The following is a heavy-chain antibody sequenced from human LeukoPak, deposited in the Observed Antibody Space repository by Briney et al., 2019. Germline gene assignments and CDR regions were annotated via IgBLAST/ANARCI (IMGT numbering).Heavy chain of an antibody. CDR3: ARLSIAAAADTYYFDY. V-gene: IGHV4-4*02. CDR2: IYHSGST. CDR1: GGSISSSNW. D-gene: IGHD6-13*01. Sequence: EPSETLSLTCAVSGGSISSSNWWSWVRQPPGKGLEWIGEIYHSGSTNYNPSLKSRVTISVDKSKNQFSLKLSSVTAADTAVYYCARLSIAAAADTYYFDYWGQGTLVTVSS. J-gene: IGHJ4*02.